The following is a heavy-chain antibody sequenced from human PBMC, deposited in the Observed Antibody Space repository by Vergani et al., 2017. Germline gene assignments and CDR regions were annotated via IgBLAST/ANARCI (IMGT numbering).Heavy chain of an antibody. Sequence: QLQLQESGPGLVKPSETLSLTCTVSGGSISSSSYYWGWIRQPPGKGLEWIGSIYYIGSTYYNPSLKSRVTISVDPSKNQFSLKLSSVTAADTAVYYCARHGPGYYYGSGKFDPWGQGTLVTVSS. J-gene: IGHJ5*02. CDR3: ARHGPGYYYGSGKFDP. CDR2: IYYIGST. CDR1: GGSISSSSYY. D-gene: IGHD3-10*01. V-gene: IGHV4-39*01.